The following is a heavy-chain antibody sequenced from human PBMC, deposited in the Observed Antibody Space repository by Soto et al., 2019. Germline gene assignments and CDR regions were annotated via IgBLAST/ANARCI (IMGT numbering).Heavy chain of an antibody. D-gene: IGHD7-27*01. CDR1: GGSISSYY. CDR3: ARGRYCLTGRCFPNWFDS. Sequence: SETLSLTCTVSGGSISSYYWSWIRQPPGKGLEWIGYIYYSGSTNYNPSLKSRVAISVDTSKSQFSLNVTSVTAADTAVYFCARGRYCLTGRCFPNWFDSWGQGALVTVSS. J-gene: IGHJ5*01. CDR2: IYYSGST. V-gene: IGHV4-59*08.